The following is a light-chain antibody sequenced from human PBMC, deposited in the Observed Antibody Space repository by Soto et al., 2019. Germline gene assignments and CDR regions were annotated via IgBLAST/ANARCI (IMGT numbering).Light chain of an antibody. CDR3: QTWGTGIQV. CDR2: LNSDGSH. Sequence: QLVLTQSPSASASLGASVKLTCTLSSGHSSYAIAWHQQQAEKGPRYLMKLNSDGSHNKGDGIPDRFSGSSSGAERYLTISSLQSEDEADYYCQTWGTGIQVYGGGTKLTVL. V-gene: IGLV4-69*01. CDR1: SGHSSYA. J-gene: IGLJ2*01.